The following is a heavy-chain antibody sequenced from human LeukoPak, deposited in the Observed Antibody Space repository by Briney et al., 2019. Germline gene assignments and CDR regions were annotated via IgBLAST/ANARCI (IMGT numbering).Heavy chain of an antibody. CDR3: ARGLPNYYGMDV. V-gene: IGHV3-74*01. J-gene: IGHJ6*02. Sequence: GGSLRLSCVASGFTFSSYWMHWVRQAPGKGLVWVSRIKSDGSSTNYADSVKGRFTISRDNAKNTLYLQMNSLRTEDTAVYYCARGLPNYYGMDVWGQGTTVTVSS. CDR2: IKSDGSST. CDR1: GFTFSSYW.